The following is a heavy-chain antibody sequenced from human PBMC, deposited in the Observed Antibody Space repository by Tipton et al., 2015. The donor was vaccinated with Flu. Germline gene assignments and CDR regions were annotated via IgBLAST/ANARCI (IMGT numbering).Heavy chain of an antibody. CDR3: ARDLLNCSPGWFDP. J-gene: IGHJ5*02. V-gene: IGHV3-21*01. D-gene: IGHD2-21*01. CDR2: ISSSSSDL. Sequence: SLRLSCAASGFSFSSYTMNWVRQAPGKGPEWVASISSSSSDLSYAVSVRGRFTISRDDAKNSLHLQMNSLRVGDTAFYYCARDLLNCSPGWFDPWGQGTLVTVSS. CDR1: GFSFSSYT.